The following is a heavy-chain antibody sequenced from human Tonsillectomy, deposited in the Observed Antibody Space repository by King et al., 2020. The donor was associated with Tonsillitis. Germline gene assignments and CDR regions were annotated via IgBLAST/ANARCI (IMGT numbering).Heavy chain of an antibody. J-gene: IGHJ3*02. CDR3: ARPRRGAGEGDAFDI. V-gene: IGHV1-46*03. D-gene: IGHD3-16*01. CDR2: INPSGGST. CDR1: GYTFTSYY. Sequence: QLVQSGAEVKKPGASVKVSCKASGYTFTSYYMHWVRQAPGQGLEWMGIINPSGGSTSYAQKFQGRVTMTRDTSTSTVYMELSSLRSEDTAVYYCARPRRGAGEGDAFDIGGQGTMVTVSS.